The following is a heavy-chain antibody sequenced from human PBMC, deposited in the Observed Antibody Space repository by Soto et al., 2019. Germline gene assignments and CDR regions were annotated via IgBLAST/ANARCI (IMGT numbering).Heavy chain of an antibody. Sequence: GGSLRLSCAASGFTFSSYDMNWVRQAPGKGLECVSYMSSRGSTIYYADSVKGRFTVSRDNAKSSLYLQMNSLRAEDTAVYYCAAIVVVPAAPMDAWGQGTTVTVSS. V-gene: IGHV3-48*03. D-gene: IGHD2-2*01. CDR2: MSSRGSTI. J-gene: IGHJ6*02. CDR1: GFTFSSYD. CDR3: AAIVVVPAAPMDA.